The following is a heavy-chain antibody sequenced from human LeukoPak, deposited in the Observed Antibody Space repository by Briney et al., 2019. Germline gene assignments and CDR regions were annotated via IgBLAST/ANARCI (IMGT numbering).Heavy chain of an antibody. CDR1: GYTFTSYG. D-gene: IGHD2-8*02. CDR2: ISAYNGNT. CDR3: ARTPYWWSISAGPY. J-gene: IGHJ4*02. Sequence: GASVKVSCKASGYTFTSYGISWVRQAPGQGLEWMGLISAYNGNTNYAQKLQGRVTMTTDTSTSTAYMELRSLRSDDTAVYYCARTPYWWSISAGPYWGQGTLVTVSS. V-gene: IGHV1-18*01.